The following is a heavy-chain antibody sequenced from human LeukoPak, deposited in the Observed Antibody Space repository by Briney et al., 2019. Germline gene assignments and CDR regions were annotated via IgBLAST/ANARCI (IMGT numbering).Heavy chain of an antibody. J-gene: IGHJ4*02. Sequence: SETLSLTCTVSGGSISSYYWSWIRQPPGKGLEWIGYIYSSGSTNYNPSLKSRVTISVDTSENQFSLKLNSVTAADTAVYYCARHAYYYDSSGYLPYYFDYWGQGTLVTVSS. D-gene: IGHD3-22*01. CDR2: IYSSGST. V-gene: IGHV4-59*08. CDR1: GGSISSYY. CDR3: ARHAYYYDSSGYLPYYFDY.